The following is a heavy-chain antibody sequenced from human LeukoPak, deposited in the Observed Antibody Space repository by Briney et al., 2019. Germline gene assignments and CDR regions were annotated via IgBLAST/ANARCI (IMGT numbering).Heavy chain of an antibody. J-gene: IGHJ4*02. D-gene: IGHD3-16*01. CDR3: ARELKQVSWGDY. V-gene: IGHV3-21*05. CDR1: GFTFSRYE. Sequence: GGSLRLSCAASGFTFSRYEMNWVRQARGKGVEGVSYISKSRSEIYYADSVKGRFTISRDNAKNSLYLQMNSLRDEDTAMYYCARELKQVSWGDYWGPGTLVTVSS. CDR2: ISKSRSEI.